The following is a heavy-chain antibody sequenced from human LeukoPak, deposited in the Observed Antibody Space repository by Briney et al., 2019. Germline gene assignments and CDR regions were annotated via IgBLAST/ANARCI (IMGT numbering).Heavy chain of an antibody. V-gene: IGHV4-30-4*01. CDR2: IYYSGST. J-gene: IGHJ4*02. Sequence: PSGTLSLTCTVSGGSISSGDYYWSWIRQPPGKGLEWIGYIYYSGSTYYNPSLKSRVIISVDTSKNQFSLKLSSVTAADTAVYYCARGLAAAGPFDYWGQGTLVTVSS. CDR1: GGSISSGDYY. CDR3: ARGLAAAGPFDY. D-gene: IGHD6-13*01.